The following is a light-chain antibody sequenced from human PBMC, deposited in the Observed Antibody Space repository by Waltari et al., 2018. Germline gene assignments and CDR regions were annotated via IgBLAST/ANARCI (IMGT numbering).Light chain of an antibody. CDR2: DVS. CDR3: SSYSTSITPYV. CDR1: SSYVGGYTH. J-gene: IGLJ1*01. V-gene: IGLV2-14*03. Sequence: QSALTQPASVSGSPGQSITISCTGTSSYVGGYTHVSWYQQHPGKAPKLIIYDVSSRPSGVSNRFFGSKSGNTASLTISGLQAEDEAVYFCSSYSTSITPYVFGTGTKVTVL.